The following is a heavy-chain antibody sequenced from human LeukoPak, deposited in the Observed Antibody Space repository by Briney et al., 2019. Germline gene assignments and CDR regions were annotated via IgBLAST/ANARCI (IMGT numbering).Heavy chain of an antibody. Sequence: SVKVSCKASGGTFSSYALSWVRQAPGQGLEWMGGIIPIFGTKNYAQTFQGRVTITADESTSTAYMELSSLRSEDTAVYYCARRRSYYDSSGYTFDIWGQETMVTVSS. J-gene: IGHJ3*02. V-gene: IGHV1-69*13. CDR3: ARRRSYYDSSGYTFDI. CDR2: IIPIFGTK. CDR1: GGTFSSYA. D-gene: IGHD3-22*01.